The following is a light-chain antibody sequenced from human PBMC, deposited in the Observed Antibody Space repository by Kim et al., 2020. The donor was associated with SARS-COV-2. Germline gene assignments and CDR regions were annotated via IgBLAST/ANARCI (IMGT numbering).Light chain of an antibody. J-gene: IGKJ2*01. CDR1: QSVGSNY. CDR2: GAS. Sequence: EIVLTQSPGTLSLSPGERATLSCRASQSVGSNYLAWYQQKPGQAPRILIYGASSRAPGIADRFSGGGSGTEFTLTISRLEPDDFAVYYCQQYGRSLPYTFGQGTKLEIK. V-gene: IGKV3-20*01. CDR3: QQYGRSLPYT.